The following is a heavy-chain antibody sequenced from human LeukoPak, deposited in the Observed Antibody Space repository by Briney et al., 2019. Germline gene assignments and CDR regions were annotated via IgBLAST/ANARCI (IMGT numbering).Heavy chain of an antibody. CDR3: ARGIDY. Sequence: PGGSLRLSCAASGFPFSAYEMNWVRQAPGKGLEWVSVIYSGGSTYYADSVKGRFTISRDNSKNTLYLQMNSLRAEDTAVYYCARGIDYWGQGTLVTVSS. J-gene: IGHJ4*02. CDR2: IYSGGST. CDR1: GFPFSAYE. V-gene: IGHV3-53*01.